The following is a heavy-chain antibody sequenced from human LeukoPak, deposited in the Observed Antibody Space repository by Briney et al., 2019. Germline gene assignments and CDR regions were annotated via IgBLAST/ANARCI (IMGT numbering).Heavy chain of an antibody. Sequence: GGSLRLSCAASGLTVSNNYMSWVRQAPGKGLEWVSCISSSSSYIYYADSVKGRFTISRDNAKNSLYLQMNSLRAEDTAVYYCARRYSSSSRSWFDPWGQGTLVTVSS. CDR2: ISSSSSYI. J-gene: IGHJ5*02. CDR3: ARRYSSSSRSWFDP. V-gene: IGHV3-21*01. CDR1: GLTVSNNY. D-gene: IGHD6-13*01.